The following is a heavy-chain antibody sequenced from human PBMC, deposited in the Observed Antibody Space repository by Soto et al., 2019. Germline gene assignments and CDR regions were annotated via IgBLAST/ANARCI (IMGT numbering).Heavy chain of an antibody. CDR2: IIPMFGTA. D-gene: IGHD6-13*01. J-gene: IGHJ5*01. CDR1: GGTFSRYA. V-gene: IGHV1-69*13. CDR3: ARASIHGSSWYFWFDP. Sequence: SVKVSCKASGGTFSRYAINWVRQAPGQGLEWMGGIIPMFGTANYAQKFKGKVTITADESTSTVYMELNTLRSEDAAVYYCARASIHGSSWYFWFDPWGQGTLVTVSS.